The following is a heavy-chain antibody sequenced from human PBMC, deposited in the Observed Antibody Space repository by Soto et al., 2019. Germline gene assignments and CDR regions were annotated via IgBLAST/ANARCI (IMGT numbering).Heavy chain of an antibody. CDR2: IYYSGST. Sequence: PSETLSLTCTVPGGSISSGGYYWSWIRQHPGKGLEWIGYIYYSGSTYYNPSLKSRVTISVDTSKNQFSLKLSSVTAADTAVYYCAREGPRGTGTTDNWFDPWGQGTLVTVSS. D-gene: IGHD1-1*01. CDR3: AREGPRGTGTTDNWFDP. J-gene: IGHJ5*02. V-gene: IGHV4-31*03. CDR1: GGSISSGGYY.